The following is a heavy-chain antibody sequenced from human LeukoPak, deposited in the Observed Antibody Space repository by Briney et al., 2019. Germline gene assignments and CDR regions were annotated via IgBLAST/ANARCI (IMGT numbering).Heavy chain of an antibody. CDR1: GFTVSRNY. CDR3: ASFGTSIAAAGTADY. CDR2: IYSGGST. D-gene: IGHD6-13*01. V-gene: IGHV3-66*01. J-gene: IGHJ4*02. Sequence: GGSLRLSCAASGFTVSRNYMSWVRQAPGKGLEWVSVIYSGGSTYYADSVKGRFTISRDNSKNTLYLQMNSLRAEDTAVYYCASFGTSIAAAGTADYWGQGTLVTVSS.